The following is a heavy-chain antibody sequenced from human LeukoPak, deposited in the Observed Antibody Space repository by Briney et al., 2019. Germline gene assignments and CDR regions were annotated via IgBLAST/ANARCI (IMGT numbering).Heavy chain of an antibody. CDR3: ARSWYDFYYYYYYMDV. CDR2: IYYSGST. CDR1: GGSISSSSYY. Sequence: SETLSLTCTVSGGSISSSSYYWGWIRQPPGKGLEWIGSIYYSGSTYYNPSLKNRVTISVDTSKNQFSLKLSSVTAADTAVYYCARSWYDFYYYYYYMDVWGKGTTVTVSS. V-gene: IGHV4-39*01. D-gene: IGHD6-13*01. J-gene: IGHJ6*03.